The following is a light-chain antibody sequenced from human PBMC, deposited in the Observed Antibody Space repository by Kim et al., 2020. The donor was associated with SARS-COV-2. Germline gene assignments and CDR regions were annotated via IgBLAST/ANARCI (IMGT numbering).Light chain of an antibody. J-gene: IGLJ1*01. Sequence: QSALTQPRSVSGSPGQSVTISCTGTSSDVGGYNYVSWYQQHPGKAPKLIIYDVRKRPSGVPDRFSGSKSGNTASLIISGLQADDEADYYCSSYAGSYTCVFGTGTKVTVL. CDR1: SSDVGGYNY. V-gene: IGLV2-11*01. CDR2: DVR. CDR3: SSYAGSYTCV.